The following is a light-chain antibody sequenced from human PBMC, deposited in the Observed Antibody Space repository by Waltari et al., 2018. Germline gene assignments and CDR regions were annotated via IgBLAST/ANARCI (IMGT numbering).Light chain of an antibody. V-gene: IGKV3-15*01. CDR2: GAS. Sequence: EIVMTQSPATLSASPGERATLPCRATQSVSNKIAWYQQKPGQAPRLLIYGASTTATGVPARFSGSGSGTEFTLTISSLQSEDFAVYYCQQYNNWPPWTFGQGTKVEIK. CDR3: QQYNNWPPWT. CDR1: QSVSNK. J-gene: IGKJ1*01.